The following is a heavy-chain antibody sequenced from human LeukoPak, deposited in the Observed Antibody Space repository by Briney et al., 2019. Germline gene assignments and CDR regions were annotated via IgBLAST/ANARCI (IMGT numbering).Heavy chain of an antibody. CDR2: MSSRSSDI. J-gene: IGHJ4*02. Sequence: PGGSLRLSCAASGFTFSNYSMNWVRQAPGKGLEWVSSMSSRSSDIYYADSVKGRFTISRDNAKNSLYLQMNSLRAEDTAVYYCARDKYDVSYWGQGTLVTVSS. CDR1: GFTFSNYS. V-gene: IGHV3-21*01. CDR3: ARDKYDVSY. D-gene: IGHD3-16*01.